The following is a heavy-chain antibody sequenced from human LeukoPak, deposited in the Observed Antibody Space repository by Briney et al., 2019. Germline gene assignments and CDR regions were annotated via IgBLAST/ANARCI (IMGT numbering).Heavy chain of an antibody. Sequence: GESLKISCKGSGYIFTSCSIGWVRQMPGKGLEWMGIIYPGDSDTRYSPSFQGQVTISADKSISTAYLQWSSLKASDTAMYYCARLTVRGYYDSSGYPSDAFNIWGQGTMVTVSS. CDR1: GYIFTSCS. CDR2: IYPGDSDT. J-gene: IGHJ3*02. D-gene: IGHD3-22*01. CDR3: ARLTVRGYYDSSGYPSDAFNI. V-gene: IGHV5-51*01.